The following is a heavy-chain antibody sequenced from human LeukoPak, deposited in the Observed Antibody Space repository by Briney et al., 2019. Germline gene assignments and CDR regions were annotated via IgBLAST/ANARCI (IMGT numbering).Heavy chain of an antibody. D-gene: IGHD5-24*01. CDR3: AKDMRMASFEH. CDR1: GFTFSNYA. CDR2: ISGSGGRT. Sequence: GGSLRLSCAASGFTFSNYAMSWVRQAPGKGLEWVSAISGSGGRTYYADSVKGRFSISRDNSKNTLYLQINSLRVEDTAVYYCAKDMRMASFEHWGRGTQVTVSS. J-gene: IGHJ4*02. V-gene: IGHV3-23*01.